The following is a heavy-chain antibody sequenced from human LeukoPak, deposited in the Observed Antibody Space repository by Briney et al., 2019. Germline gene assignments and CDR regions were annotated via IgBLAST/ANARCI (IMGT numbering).Heavy chain of an antibody. Sequence: SETLSLTCAVYGGSFSGYYWSWIRQPPGKGLEWIGEINHSGSTNYNPSLKSRVTISVDTSKNQFSLKLSSVTAADTAVYYCAREAVAAAEVDYWGQGTLVTVSS. D-gene: IGHD6-13*01. CDR1: GGSFSGYY. CDR3: AREAVAAAEVDY. CDR2: INHSGST. V-gene: IGHV4-34*01. J-gene: IGHJ4*02.